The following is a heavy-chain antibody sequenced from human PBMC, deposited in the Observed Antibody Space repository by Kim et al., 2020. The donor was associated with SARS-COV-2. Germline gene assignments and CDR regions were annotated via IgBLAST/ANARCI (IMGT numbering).Heavy chain of an antibody. CDR3: VRHNPVKDSRGYYYNFDY. V-gene: IGHV4-59*08. CDR1: GGSIRGYY. D-gene: IGHD3-22*01. CDR2: IYYSGTT. J-gene: IGHJ4*02. Sequence: SETLSLTCTVSGGSIRGYYWSWIRQPPGKGLEWIGFIYYSGTTRYNPSLKSRVTISVDTSKNQFSLNLNSVTAADTAMYYCVRHNPVKDSRGYYYNFDYWGQGTLVTVSS.